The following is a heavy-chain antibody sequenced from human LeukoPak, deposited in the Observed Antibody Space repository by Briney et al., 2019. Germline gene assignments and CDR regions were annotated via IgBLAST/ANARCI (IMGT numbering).Heavy chain of an antibody. J-gene: IGHJ4*02. CDR3: ARDRTSYTAMYFDY. V-gene: IGHV3-21*01. D-gene: IGHD5-18*01. Sequence: GGSLRLSCAASGFTFSSYSMNWVRQAPGKGLEWVSSISSSSSYIYYADSVKGRFTISRDNAKNSLYLQMNSLRAEDTAVYYCARDRTSYTAMYFDYWGQGTLVTVSS. CDR2: ISSSSSYI. CDR1: GFTFSSYS.